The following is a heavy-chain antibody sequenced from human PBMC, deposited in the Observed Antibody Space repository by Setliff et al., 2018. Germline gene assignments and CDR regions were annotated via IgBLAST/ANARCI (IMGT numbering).Heavy chain of an antibody. CDR1: GYTFTSYD. J-gene: IGHJ3*02. V-gene: IGHV1-8*02. D-gene: IGHD3-3*01. CDR2: MNPNSGNT. Sequence: ASVKVSCKDSGYTFTSYDINWVRQATGQGLEWMGWMNPNSGNTGYAQKFQGRVTMTRNTSISTAYMELGSLRSEDTAVYYCARPLSQFWSGYHTASFEIWGQGTMVTVSS. CDR3: ARPLSQFWSGYHTASFEI.